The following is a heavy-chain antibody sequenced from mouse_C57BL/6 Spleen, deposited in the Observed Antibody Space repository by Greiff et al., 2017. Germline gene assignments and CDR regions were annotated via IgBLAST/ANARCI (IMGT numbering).Heavy chain of an antibody. D-gene: IGHD1-1*01. CDR2: IDPSDSET. J-gene: IGHJ1*03. CDR3: ARAGGRDWYFDV. CDR1: GYTFTSYW. V-gene: IGHV1-52*01. Sequence: VKLVESGAELVRPGSSVKLSCKASGYTFTSYWMHWVKQRPIQGLEWIGNIDPSDSETHYNQKFKDKATLTVDKSSSTAYMQLSSLTSEDSAVYYCARAGGRDWYFDVWGTGTTVTVSS.